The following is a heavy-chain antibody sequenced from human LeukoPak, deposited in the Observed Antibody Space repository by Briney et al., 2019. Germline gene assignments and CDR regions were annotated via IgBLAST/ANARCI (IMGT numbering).Heavy chain of an antibody. D-gene: IGHD2-21*02. CDR2: MNPNSGNT. Sequence: ASVKVSCKASGYTFTSYDINWVRQATGQGLEWMGWMNPNSGNTGYAQKFQGRATMTRNTSISTAYMELSSLRSEDTAVYYCARDCGGDCYSRFDYWGQGTLVTVSS. V-gene: IGHV1-8*01. J-gene: IGHJ4*02. CDR1: GYTFTSYD. CDR3: ARDCGGDCYSRFDY.